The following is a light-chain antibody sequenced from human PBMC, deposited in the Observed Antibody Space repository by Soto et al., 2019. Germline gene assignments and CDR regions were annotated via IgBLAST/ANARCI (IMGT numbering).Light chain of an antibody. CDR2: AAS. Sequence: DIQMTQSPSSVSASLGDRGTIPCRASQGISSWLAWYQQKSGKAPKLLIYAASSLQSGVPSRFSGSGSGTDFTLTISCLQSEDFATYYCQQYYSFPRTFGQGTKVDIK. CDR1: QGISSW. J-gene: IGKJ1*01. CDR3: QQYYSFPRT. V-gene: IGKV1-12*01.